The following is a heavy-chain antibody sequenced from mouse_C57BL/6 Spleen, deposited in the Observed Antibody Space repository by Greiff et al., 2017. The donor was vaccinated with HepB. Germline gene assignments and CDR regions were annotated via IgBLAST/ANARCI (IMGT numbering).Heavy chain of an antibody. J-gene: IGHJ4*01. Sequence: EVQLQESGTVLARPGASVKMSCKTSGYTFTSYWMHWVKQRPGQGLEWIGAIYPGNSDTSYNQKFKGKAKLTAVTSASTAYMELSSLTNEDSAVDYCTRRDYGNPYYAMDYWGQGTSVTVSS. D-gene: IGHD2-1*01. CDR3: TRRDYGNPYYAMDY. CDR2: IYPGNSDT. V-gene: IGHV1-5*01. CDR1: GYTFTSYW.